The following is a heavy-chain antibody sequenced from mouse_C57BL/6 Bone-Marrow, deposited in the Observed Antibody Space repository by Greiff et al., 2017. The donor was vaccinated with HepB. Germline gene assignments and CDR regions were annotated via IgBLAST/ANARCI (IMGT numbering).Heavy chain of an antibody. Sequence: EVQLQQSGPGLVKPSQTVFLTCTVTGISITTGNYRWSWIRQFPGNKLEWIGYIYYSGTITYNPSLTSRTTITRDTPKNQFFLEMNSLTAEDTATYYCARGEEVYDYDFYWYFDVWGTGTTVTVSS. CDR2: IYYSGTI. V-gene: IGHV3-5*01. CDR1: GISITTGNYR. J-gene: IGHJ1*03. CDR3: ARGEEVYDYDFYWYFDV. D-gene: IGHD2-4*01.